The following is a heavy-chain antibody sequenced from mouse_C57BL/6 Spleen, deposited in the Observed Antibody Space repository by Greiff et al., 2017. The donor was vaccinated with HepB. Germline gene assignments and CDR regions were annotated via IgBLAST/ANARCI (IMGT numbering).Heavy chain of an antibody. CDR2: ISSGSSTI. CDR3: ARSNWDSYFDY. J-gene: IGHJ2*01. Sequence: EVQRVESGGGLVKPGGSLKLSCAASGFTFSDYGMHWVRQTPEKGLEWVGYISSGSSTIYYADTLKGPYTISRDNAKNTRFLQMNSLRSEDTAMYYCARSNWDSYFDYWGQGTTLTVSS. D-gene: IGHD4-1*01. CDR1: GFTFSDYG. V-gene: IGHV5-17*01.